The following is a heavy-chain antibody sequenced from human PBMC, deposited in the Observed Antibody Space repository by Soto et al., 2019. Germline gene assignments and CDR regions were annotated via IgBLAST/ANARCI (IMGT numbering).Heavy chain of an antibody. D-gene: IGHD6-19*01. V-gene: IGHV5-51*01. Sequence: GESLTMSCKGSGYKPCTWHNFTSYWIAWVRQMPGEGLEWMGIIYPGDSDTRYSPSFQGQVTISADKSINTVYLQWSSLKASDTAMYYCARHLAVAARYGMDVWGQGTTVTVS. CDR3: ARHLAVAARYGMDV. J-gene: IGHJ6*02. CDR2: IYPGDSDT. CDR1: GYKPCTWHNFTSYW.